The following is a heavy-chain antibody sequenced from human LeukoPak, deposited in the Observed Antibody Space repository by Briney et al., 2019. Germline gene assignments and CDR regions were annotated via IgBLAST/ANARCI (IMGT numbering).Heavy chain of an antibody. CDR3: ARAGLWDYGGKAY. CDR1: GFTFSSYS. J-gene: IGHJ4*02. V-gene: IGHV3-21*01. D-gene: IGHD4-23*01. Sequence: PGGSLRLSCAASGFTFSSYSMNWVRQAPGKGLEWVSSISSSSSYIYYADSVKGRFTISRDNAKNSLYLQMNSLRAEDTAVYYCARAGLWDYGGKAYWGQGTLVTVSS. CDR2: ISSSSSYI.